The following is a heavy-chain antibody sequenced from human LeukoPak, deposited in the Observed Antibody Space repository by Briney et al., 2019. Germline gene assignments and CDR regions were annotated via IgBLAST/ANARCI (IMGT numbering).Heavy chain of an antibody. D-gene: IGHD3-10*01. CDR1: GGSISTYY. V-gene: IGHV4-59*08. CDR3: ATSYGSGSYSS. CDR2: IHHSGDT. Sequence: SETLSLTCTVSGGSISTYYWSWIRQPPGKGLEWITYIHHSGDTNYNPSLKSRVTISLDTSRNQFSLKLNSVTAADTAVYYCATSYGSGSYSSWGQGTLVTVSS. J-gene: IGHJ4*02.